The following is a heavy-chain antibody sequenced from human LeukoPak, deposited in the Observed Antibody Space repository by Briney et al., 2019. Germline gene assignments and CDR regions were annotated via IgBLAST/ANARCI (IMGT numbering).Heavy chain of an antibody. CDR3: AKVFYDSSGYRGSYYYMDV. CDR1: GFTFSSYS. J-gene: IGHJ6*03. CDR2: ISGSGGST. D-gene: IGHD3-22*01. Sequence: PGGSLRLSCAASGFTFSSYSMNWVRQAPGKGLEWVSAISGSGGSTYYADSVKGRFTISRDNSKNTLYLQMNSLRAEDTAVYYCAKVFYDSSGYRGSYYYMDVWGKGTTVTVSS. V-gene: IGHV3-23*01.